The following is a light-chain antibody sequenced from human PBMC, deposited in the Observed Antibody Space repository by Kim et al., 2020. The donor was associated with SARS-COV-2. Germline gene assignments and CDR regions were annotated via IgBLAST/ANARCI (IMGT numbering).Light chain of an antibody. CDR3: QKYNSAPNT. J-gene: IGKJ2*01. CDR2: SAS. Sequence: SASVGDRVTITCRASQGISNYLAWYQQKPGKVPKLLIYSASTSQSGVPSRFSGSGSGTDLTLTISSLQPEDVATYYCQKYNSAPNTFGQGTKLEI. V-gene: IGKV1-27*01. CDR1: QGISNY.